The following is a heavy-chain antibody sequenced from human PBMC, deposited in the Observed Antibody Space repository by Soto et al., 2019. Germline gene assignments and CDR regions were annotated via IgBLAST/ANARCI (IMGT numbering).Heavy chain of an antibody. D-gene: IGHD4-4*01. J-gene: IGHJ4*02. Sequence: EVQLLESGGGLVQPGGSLRLSCAASGLTFSAYDMSWVRQAAGTGLEWVSAISGSGSTTYYADSVKGRFTISRDDSKNILFLQMNSLRAEDTAVYYCVTRSRGLQSSPPRLDSWGQGTLVTVSS. CDR3: VTRSRGLQSSPPRLDS. CDR2: ISGSGSTT. CDR1: GLTFSAYD. V-gene: IGHV3-23*01.